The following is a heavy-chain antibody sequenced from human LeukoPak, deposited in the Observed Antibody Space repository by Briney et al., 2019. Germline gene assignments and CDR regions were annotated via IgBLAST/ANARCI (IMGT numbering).Heavy chain of an antibody. CDR3: XXXDXGGDCYYFDY. V-gene: IGHV3-23*01. D-gene: IGHD2-21*02. J-gene: IGHJ4*02. Sequence: GGSLRLSCAASGFTFSSYAMSWVRQAPGKGLEWVSAISGSGGSTYYADSVKGRFTISRDNSKNTLYLQMNSLRAEDTAVYYXXXXDXGGDCYYFDYWGQGTLVTVSS. CDR2: ISGSGGST. CDR1: GFTFSSYA.